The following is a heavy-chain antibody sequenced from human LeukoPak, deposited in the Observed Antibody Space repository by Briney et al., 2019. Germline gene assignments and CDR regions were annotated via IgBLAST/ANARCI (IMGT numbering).Heavy chain of an antibody. CDR3: ARDKGSSGDYYYYYGMDV. D-gene: IGHD6-19*01. V-gene: IGHV3-33*01. CDR1: GFTFSSYG. Sequence: PGGSLRLSCAASGFTFSSYGMHWVRQAPGKGLEWVAVIWYDGSNKYYADSVKGRFTISRDNSKNTLYLQMNSLRAEDTAVYYCARDKGSSGDYYYYYGMDVWGQGTTVTVSS. J-gene: IGHJ6*02. CDR2: IWYDGSNK.